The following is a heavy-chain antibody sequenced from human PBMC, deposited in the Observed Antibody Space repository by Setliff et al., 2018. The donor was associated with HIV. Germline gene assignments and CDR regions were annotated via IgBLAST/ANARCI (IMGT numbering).Heavy chain of an antibody. CDR1: GDSISSRNW. D-gene: IGHD6-13*01. CDR2: IYQNGLT. Sequence: SETLSLTCAVTGDSISSRNWWSWVRQAPGKGLQWIGEIYQNGLTNYSPSLKSRVSMSLDKSKNQFSLKMTSVTAADTAVYYCARLPDINSWPFDYWARGTLVTVSS. V-gene: IGHV4-4*02. CDR3: ARLPDINSWPFDY. J-gene: IGHJ4*02.